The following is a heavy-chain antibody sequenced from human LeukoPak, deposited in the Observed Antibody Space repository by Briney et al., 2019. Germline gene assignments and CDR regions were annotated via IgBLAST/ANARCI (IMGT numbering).Heavy chain of an antibody. J-gene: IGHJ4*02. CDR3: AKDLRIVVVPAASPIDY. CDR2: ISNSGGTT. V-gene: IGHV3-23*01. CDR1: GFAFSTYP. Sequence: GGSLRLSCAASGFAFSTYPMSWVRQAPGKGLEWVSGISNSGGTTYYADSVKGRFVISRDNSKSTLYLQMNSLRAEDTAVYYCAKDLRIVVVPAASPIDYWGQGTLVTVSS. D-gene: IGHD2-2*01.